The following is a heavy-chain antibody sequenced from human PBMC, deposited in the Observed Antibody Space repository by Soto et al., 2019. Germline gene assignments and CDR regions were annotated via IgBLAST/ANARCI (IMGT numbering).Heavy chain of an antibody. CDR3: ARLPDY. D-gene: IGHD2-2*01. CDR2: IYYSGST. J-gene: IGHJ4*02. CDR1: GDSISNNY. Sequence: SETLSLTCTVSGDSISNNYWSWIRQPPGKGLEWIGYIYYSGSTNYNPSLRSRVTMSVDRSKNQFSLKLSSVTAADTAVYYCARLPDYWGQGILVTVSS. V-gene: IGHV4-59*12.